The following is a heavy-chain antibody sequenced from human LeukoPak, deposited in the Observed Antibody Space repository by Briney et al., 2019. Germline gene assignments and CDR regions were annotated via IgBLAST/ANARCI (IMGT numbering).Heavy chain of an antibody. D-gene: IGHD5-18*01. CDR1: GFTFSNNY. CDR3: ARDRYSYGYALDC. CDR2: IYSGGST. J-gene: IGHJ4*02. V-gene: IGHV3-66*02. Sequence: GGSLRLSCTASGFTFSNNYMSWVRQAPGKGLEWVSVIYSGGSTYHADSVKGRFIISIDNSKNTLNLQMNSLRVEDSAVYYCARDRYSYGYALDCWGQGTLVTVSS.